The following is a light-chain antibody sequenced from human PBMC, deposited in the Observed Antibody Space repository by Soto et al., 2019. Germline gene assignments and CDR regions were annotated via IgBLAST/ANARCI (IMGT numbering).Light chain of an antibody. CDR2: DDS. CDR1: NIGVKS. V-gene: IGLV3-21*02. CDR3: QLWDTDSDHQV. J-gene: IGLJ3*02. Sequence: SSELTQPPSVSLAPGQTARITCGGRNIGVKSVHWYQQKPGQAPVLIVFDDSDRPSGIPARFSGSNSGDTATLTISRVEAGDEADYYCQLWDTDSDHQVFGGGTKVTVL.